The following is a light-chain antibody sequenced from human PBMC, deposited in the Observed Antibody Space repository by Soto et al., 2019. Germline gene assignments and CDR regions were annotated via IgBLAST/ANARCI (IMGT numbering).Light chain of an antibody. J-gene: IGLJ1*01. CDR2: DND. CDR3: GTWDDSLFSFV. CDR1: SSNIGNNY. Sequence: QSVLTQPPSVSAAPGQKVTISCSGSSSNIGNNYVSWYQHLPGTAPKLLIYDNDKRPSGIPDRFSGSKSGASATLDITGLQTGDEAVYYCGTWDDSLFSFVFGPGTKVTVL. V-gene: IGLV1-51*01.